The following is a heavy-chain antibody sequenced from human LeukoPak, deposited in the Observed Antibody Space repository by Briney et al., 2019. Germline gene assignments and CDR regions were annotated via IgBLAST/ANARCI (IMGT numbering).Heavy chain of an antibody. D-gene: IGHD2-15*01. CDR2: ISYDGSNK. J-gene: IGHJ5*02. CDR1: GFTFSSYG. CDR3: AKDRISEETYNWFDP. V-gene: IGHV3-30*18. Sequence: GRSLRLSCAASGFTFSSYGMHWVRQAPGKGLELVAVISYDGSNKYYADSVKGRFTISRDNSKNTLYLQMNSLRAEDTAVYYCAKDRISEETYNWFDPWGQGTLVTVSS.